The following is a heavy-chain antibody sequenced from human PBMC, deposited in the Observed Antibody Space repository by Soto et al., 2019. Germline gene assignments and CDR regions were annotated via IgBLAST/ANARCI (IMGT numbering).Heavy chain of an antibody. V-gene: IGHV3-74*03. CDR3: ARDLSGPADY. CDR2: INSDGSST. J-gene: IGHJ4*02. Sequence: PGGSLRISCAASGFTFNNYFMNWFRRAPGKGLVWVSFINSDGSSTTYADSVEGRFTISRDNAKNTLYLQMNNLRAEDTAVYYCARDLSGPADYWGQGTLVTVSS. D-gene: IGHD5-12*01. CDR1: GFTFNNYF.